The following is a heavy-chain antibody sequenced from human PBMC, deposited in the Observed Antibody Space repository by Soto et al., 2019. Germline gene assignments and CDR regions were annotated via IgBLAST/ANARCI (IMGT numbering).Heavy chain of an antibody. CDR2: ISSAVNT. Sequence: GGSLRLSCAGSVFTFSNYAMSLVRQAPGKGLEWVSAISSAVNTYYADSVKVRFTISRYNSKNTLSLQMNSLRAEDTAVYYCASEIVKEPQHLGQGTLVTVSS. CDR3: ASEIVKEPQH. D-gene: IGHD3-16*02. J-gene: IGHJ1*01. V-gene: IGHV3-23*01. CDR1: VFTFSNYA.